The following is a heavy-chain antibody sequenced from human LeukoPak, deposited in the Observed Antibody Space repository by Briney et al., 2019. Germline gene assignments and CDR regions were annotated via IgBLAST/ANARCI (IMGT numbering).Heavy chain of an antibody. V-gene: IGHV4-34*01. Sequence: PSETLSLTCAVYGGSFSGYYWSWIRQPPGKGLEWIGEINHSGSTNYNPSLKSRVTISVDTSKNQFSLKLSSVTAADTAVYYCAKDGDSSDLGAYYFDYWGQGTLVTVSS. CDR3: AKDGDSSDLGAYYFDY. J-gene: IGHJ4*02. CDR1: GGSFSGYY. CDR2: INHSGST. D-gene: IGHD3-22*01.